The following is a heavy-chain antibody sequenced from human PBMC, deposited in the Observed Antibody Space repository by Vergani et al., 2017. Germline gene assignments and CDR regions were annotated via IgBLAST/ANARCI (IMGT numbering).Heavy chain of an antibody. CDR2: INPIDSKI. CDR1: ESSFTSNQ. J-gene: IGHJ4*02. V-gene: IGHV5-51*03. CDR3: TSHVPCVDGACLHFDH. Sequence: EVMLVQSGAEVKKPGESLKISCKYSESSFTSNQIAWVRQMSGKGLQWMGNINPIDSKIAYSPSFEGQFIMSVDKSITTAYLQWRSLKASETAIYYCTSHVPCVDGACLHFDHWGQGTQVTVSS. D-gene: IGHD5-24*01.